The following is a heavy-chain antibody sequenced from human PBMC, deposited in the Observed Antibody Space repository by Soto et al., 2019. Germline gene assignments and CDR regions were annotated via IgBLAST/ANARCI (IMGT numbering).Heavy chain of an antibody. J-gene: IGHJ6*02. CDR3: AKSPSRAPYGMDV. Sequence: EVQLLESGGGLVQPGGSLRLSCAASGFPFSMYAMTWVRQAPGKGLEWVSAISGSVDSTYYADSVKGRFTISRDNSKETVYLEMNSLRVEDTAVYHCAKSPSRAPYGMDVWGQGTTVTVSS. CDR1: GFPFSMYA. V-gene: IGHV3-23*01. CDR2: ISGSVDST. D-gene: IGHD6-6*01.